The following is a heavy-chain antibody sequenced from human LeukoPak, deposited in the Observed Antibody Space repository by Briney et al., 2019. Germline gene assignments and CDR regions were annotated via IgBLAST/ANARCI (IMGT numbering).Heavy chain of an antibody. CDR2: IHYDGSNK. CDR3: AKDPIRGVRPYYFSS. Sequence: PGGSLRLSCAASGFTFSSYGMQWVRQAPGKGLEWVAFIHYDGSNKYYANSVKGRSTISRDNSKNTLYLHMNSLRAEDTAVYYCAKDPIRGVRPYYFSSWGQGTLVTVSS. J-gene: IGHJ4*02. CDR1: GFTFSSYG. D-gene: IGHD3-10*01. V-gene: IGHV3-30*02.